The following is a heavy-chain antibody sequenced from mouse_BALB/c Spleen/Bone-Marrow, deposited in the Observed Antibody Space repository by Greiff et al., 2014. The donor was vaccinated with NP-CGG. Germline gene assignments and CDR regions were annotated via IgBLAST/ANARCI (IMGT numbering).Heavy chain of an antibody. CDR2: ILPGSGST. Sequence: LVESGAELMKPGASVKISCKATGYTFSSYWIEWVKQRPGHGLEWIGEILPGSGSTNYNEKFKGKATFTADTSSNTAYMQLSSLTSEDSAVYHCAREDYYGSSYGDYWGQGTTLTVSS. CDR1: GYTFSSYW. J-gene: IGHJ2*01. D-gene: IGHD1-1*01. V-gene: IGHV1-9*01. CDR3: AREDYYGSSYGDY.